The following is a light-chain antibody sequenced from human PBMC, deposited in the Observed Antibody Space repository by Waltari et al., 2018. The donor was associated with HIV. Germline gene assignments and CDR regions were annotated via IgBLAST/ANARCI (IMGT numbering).Light chain of an antibody. Sequence: SYELTQPPSASVSPGQTASIPCSGDQLGDKYACWYPQKPGQSPVLVMYQDSKRPSGIPERFSGSNSGNTATLTISGTQAMDEADYYCQAWDSSTAVFGTGTKVTVL. CDR1: QLGDKY. J-gene: IGLJ1*01. CDR3: QAWDSSTAV. CDR2: QDS. V-gene: IGLV3-1*01.